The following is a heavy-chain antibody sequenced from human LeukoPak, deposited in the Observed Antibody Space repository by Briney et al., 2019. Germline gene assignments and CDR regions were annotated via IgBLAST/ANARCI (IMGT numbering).Heavy chain of an antibody. CDR3: ARDKTGFDP. CDR1: GGSISSYY. J-gene: IGHJ5*02. Sequence: SETLSLTCTVSGGSISSYYWSWIRQPPGKGLEWIGYIYYSGSTNYNPSLKSRVTISVDTSKNQFSLKLSSVTAADTAVYYCARDKTGFDPWGKETLVTVS. CDR2: IYYSGST. V-gene: IGHV4-59*12. D-gene: IGHD1-14*01.